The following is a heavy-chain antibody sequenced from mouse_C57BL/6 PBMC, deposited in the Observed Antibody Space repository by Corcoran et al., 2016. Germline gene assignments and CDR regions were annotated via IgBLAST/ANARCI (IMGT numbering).Heavy chain of an antibody. CDR1: GYSFTSYY. J-gene: IGHJ4*01. CDR2: IYPGSGNT. CDR3: ARGVYYCSSYDGAMDY. Sequence: QVQLQQSGPELVKPGASVKISCKASGYSFTSYYIHWVKQRPGQGLEWIGWIYPGSGNTYYNEKFKGKATLTAEKSSSTAYMQLSSLTSEDSAVYFCARGVYYCSSYDGAMDYWGQGTSVTVSS. V-gene: IGHV1-66*01. D-gene: IGHD1-1*01.